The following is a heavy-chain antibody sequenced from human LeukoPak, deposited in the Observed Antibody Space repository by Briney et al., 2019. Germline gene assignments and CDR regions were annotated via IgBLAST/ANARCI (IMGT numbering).Heavy chain of an antibody. J-gene: IGHJ4*02. CDR1: GGSISSSSYY. Sequence: KPSETLSLTCTVSGGSISSSSYYWGWIRQPPGKGLEWIGSIYYSGSTYYNPSLKSRVTISVDTSKNQFSLKLSSVTAADTAVYYCARCDGYNYRGPNDYWGQGTLVTVSS. V-gene: IGHV4-39*07. D-gene: IGHD5-24*01. CDR2: IYYSGST. CDR3: ARCDGYNYRGPNDY.